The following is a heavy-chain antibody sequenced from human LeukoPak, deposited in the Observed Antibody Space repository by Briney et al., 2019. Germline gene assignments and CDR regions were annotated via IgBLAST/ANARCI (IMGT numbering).Heavy chain of an antibody. J-gene: IGHJ4*02. D-gene: IGHD2-21*02. CDR3: ARAQYCGADCYYYFDY. Sequence: SETLSLTCTVSGGSISSSSYYWGWIRQPPGKGLEWIGSIYYSGSTYYNPSLKSRVTISVDTSKNQFSLKLSSVTAADTAVYYCARAQYCGADCYYYFDYWGQGTLVTVSS. CDR2: IYYSGST. CDR1: GGSISSSSYY. V-gene: IGHV4-39*07.